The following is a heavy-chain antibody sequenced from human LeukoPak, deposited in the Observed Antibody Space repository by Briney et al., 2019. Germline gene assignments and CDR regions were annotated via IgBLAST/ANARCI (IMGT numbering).Heavy chain of an antibody. V-gene: IGHV3-30*01. CDR2: ILYDGSNK. D-gene: IGHD6-19*01. CDR3: ARDVAVAGIDWFDP. CDR1: GFTFSSYA. Sequence: GGSLRLSCAASGFTFSSYAMHWVRQAPGKGLEWVAVILYDGSNKYYADSVKGRFTISRDNSKNTLYLQMNSLRAEDTAVYYCARDVAVAGIDWFDPWGQGTLVTVSS. J-gene: IGHJ5*02.